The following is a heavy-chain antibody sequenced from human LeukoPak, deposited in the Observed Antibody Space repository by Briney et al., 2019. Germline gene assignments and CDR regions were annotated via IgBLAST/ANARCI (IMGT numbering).Heavy chain of an antibody. CDR1: GFTFSSYS. CDR2: ISSSSSYI. J-gene: IGHJ4*02. D-gene: IGHD3-10*01. CDR3: ARGAMVRGVIMGPFDY. V-gene: IGHV3-21*01. Sequence: GGSLRLSCAASGFTFSSYSMNWVRHAPGKGLEWVSSISSSSSYIYYADSVKGRFTISRDNAKNSLYLQMNSLRAEDTAVYYCARGAMVRGVIMGPFDYWGQGTLVTVSS.